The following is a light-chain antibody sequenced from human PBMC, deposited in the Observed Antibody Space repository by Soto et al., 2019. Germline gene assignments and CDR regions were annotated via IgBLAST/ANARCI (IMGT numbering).Light chain of an antibody. CDR1: QSVSSSY. J-gene: IGKJ1*01. V-gene: IGKV3-20*01. CDR3: QQFGGSPQT. CDR2: GAS. Sequence: IVLTQSPGTLSLSPGERAALSCRASQSVSSSYLAWYQQKPGQAPRLLLYGASTRATGIPDRFSGSGSGTDFTLTISRLEPEDFAVYYCQQFGGSPQTFGQGTKVDIK.